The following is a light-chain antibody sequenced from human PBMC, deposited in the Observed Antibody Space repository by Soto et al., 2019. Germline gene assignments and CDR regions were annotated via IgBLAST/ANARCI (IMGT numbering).Light chain of an antibody. CDR3: QQRPNWPLT. V-gene: IGKV3-11*01. CDR2: DAS. CDR1: QSISSH. J-gene: IGKJ4*01. Sequence: EIVLTLSPATLSLSPGERATLSCRASQSISSHLVWYQQKPGQAPRLLMYDASNRATGIPARFSGSGSGTDFTLTISSLEPEDFAVYYCQQRPNWPLTFGGGTKVEMK.